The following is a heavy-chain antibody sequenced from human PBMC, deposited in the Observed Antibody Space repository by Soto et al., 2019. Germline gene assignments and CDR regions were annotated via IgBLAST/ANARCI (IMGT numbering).Heavy chain of an antibody. CDR3: ARARGISFGYNYFDH. J-gene: IGHJ5*02. CDR1: GYTFSSYH. D-gene: IGHD5-18*01. Sequence: GASVKVSCKASGYTFSSYHMHWVRQAPGQGLEWMGVINPFYGETRYAQKFQGRVTMTRDMSTSTVYMELSSLRSEDTAVYYCARARGISFGYNYFDHWGQGTLVTVSS. CDR2: INPFYGET. V-gene: IGHV1-46*01.